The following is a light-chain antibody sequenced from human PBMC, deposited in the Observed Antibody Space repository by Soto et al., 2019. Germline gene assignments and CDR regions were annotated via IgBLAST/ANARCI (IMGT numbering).Light chain of an antibody. CDR1: RNDVGLYNY. CDR3: TSYTTTTLEI. J-gene: IGLJ1*01. V-gene: IGLV2-14*01. CDR2: GVS. Sequence: QSALTQPASVSASPGQSITISCTGNRNDVGLYNYVSWYQHHPGNAPKLIIYGVSDRPSGVSNRFSGSKSGNTASLTSSGLQAEDEADYYCTSYTTTTLEIFGTGTKLTVL.